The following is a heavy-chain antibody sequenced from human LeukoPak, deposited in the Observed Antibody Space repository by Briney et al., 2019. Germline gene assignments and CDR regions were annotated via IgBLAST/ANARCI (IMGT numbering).Heavy chain of an antibody. Sequence: ASVKVSCKASGYTFTGYYMHWVRQAPGQGLEWMGWMNPNSGNTGYAQKFQGRVTMTRNTSISTAYMERSSLRSEDTAVYYCARRYYDSSGYYRAYWGQGTLVTVSS. V-gene: IGHV1-8*02. J-gene: IGHJ4*02. CDR2: MNPNSGNT. D-gene: IGHD3-22*01. CDR1: GYTFTGYY. CDR3: ARRYYDSSGYYRAY.